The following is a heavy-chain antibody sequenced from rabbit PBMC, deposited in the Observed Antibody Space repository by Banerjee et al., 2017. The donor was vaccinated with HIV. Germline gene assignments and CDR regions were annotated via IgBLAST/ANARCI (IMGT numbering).Heavy chain of an antibody. CDR1: GFSFSSGYW. Sequence: QEQLEESGGDLVKPEGSLTLTCTASGFSFSSGYWMCWVRQAPGKGLEWIACIDADSSVSTTYANWAKGRFTISKTSSTTVTLQMTSLTAADTATYFCARDGGYADYGYALNLWGQGTLVTVS. CDR3: ARDGGYADYGYALNL. J-gene: IGHJ4*01. V-gene: IGHV1S45*01. D-gene: IGHD6-1*01. CDR2: IDADSSVST.